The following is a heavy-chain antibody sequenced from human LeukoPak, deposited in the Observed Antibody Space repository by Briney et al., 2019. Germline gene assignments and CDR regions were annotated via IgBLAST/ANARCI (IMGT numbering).Heavy chain of an antibody. CDR2: ISYDGSNK. D-gene: IGHD3-22*01. J-gene: IGHJ6*02. CDR1: GFTFSNYA. CDR3: ARSHYYDSSGQFYYYYGLDV. V-gene: IGHV3-30-3*01. Sequence: GRSLRLSYAASGFTFSNYAMHWVRQAPGKGLEWVAVISYDGSNKHYADSVKGRFTISRDNAKKTLYLQMSSLRAEDTAVYHCARSHYYDSSGQFYYYYGLDVWGQGTTVTVSS.